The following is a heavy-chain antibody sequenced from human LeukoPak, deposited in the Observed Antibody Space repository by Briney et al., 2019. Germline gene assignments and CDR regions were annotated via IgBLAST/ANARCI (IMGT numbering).Heavy chain of an antibody. CDR2: INTDGSSA. CDR3: ARDSGYDTGYGMDV. Sequence: PGGSLRLSCAASGFTFSYYWMHWVRQAPGKGLVWVSRINTDGSSANYADSVKGRFTISRDNAKNSLYLQMNSLRAEDTAVYYCARDSGYDTGYGMDVWGQGTTVTVSS. J-gene: IGHJ6*02. CDR1: GFTFSYYW. V-gene: IGHV3-74*01. D-gene: IGHD5-12*01.